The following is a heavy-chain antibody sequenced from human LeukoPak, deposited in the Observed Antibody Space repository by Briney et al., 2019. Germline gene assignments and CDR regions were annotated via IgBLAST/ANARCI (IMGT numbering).Heavy chain of an antibody. CDR3: ARHGSTVGDTAYYFDY. CDR2: IYPGDSDM. D-gene: IGHD1-26*01. Sequence: GESLKISCMGSGYNFTSHWIGWVRQMPGKGLEWMGIIYPGDSDMRYSPSFQGQVTISVDESISTAYLQWSGLRASDTAIYYCARHGSTVGDTAYYFDYWGQGTLVTVSS. V-gene: IGHV5-51*01. J-gene: IGHJ4*02. CDR1: GYNFTSHW.